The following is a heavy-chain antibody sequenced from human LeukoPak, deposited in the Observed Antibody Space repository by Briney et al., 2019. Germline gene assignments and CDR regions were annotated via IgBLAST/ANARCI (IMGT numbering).Heavy chain of an antibody. D-gene: IGHD6-13*01. J-gene: IGHJ5*02. CDR2: IYTSGST. Sequence: SETLSLTCTVSGGSISSGSYYWSWIRQPAGKGLEWIGRIYTSGSTNYNPSLKSRVTISVDTSKTQSSLKLSSVTAADTAVYYCARVIAAAGMNCFDPWGQGTLVTVSS. CDR3: ARVIAAAGMNCFDP. V-gene: IGHV4-61*02. CDR1: GGSISSGSYY.